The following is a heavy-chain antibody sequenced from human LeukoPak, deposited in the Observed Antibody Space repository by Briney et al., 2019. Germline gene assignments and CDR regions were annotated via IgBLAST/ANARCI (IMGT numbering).Heavy chain of an antibody. V-gene: IGHV4-59*01. Sequence: SETLSLTCTVSGGSISSYYWSWIRQPPGKGLEWIGYIYYSGSTNYNPSLKSRVTISVDTSKNQFSLKLSSVTAADTAVYYCARDYSSSWYGGVGFDPWGQGTLVTVSS. CDR2: IYYSGST. CDR3: ARDYSSSWYGGVGFDP. J-gene: IGHJ5*02. D-gene: IGHD6-13*01. CDR1: GGSISSYY.